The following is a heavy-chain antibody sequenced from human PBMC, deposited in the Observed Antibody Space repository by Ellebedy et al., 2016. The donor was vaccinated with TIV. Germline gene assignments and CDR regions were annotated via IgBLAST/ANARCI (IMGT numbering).Heavy chain of an antibody. D-gene: IGHD2-15*01. CDR2: ISGSGGST. Sequence: GESLKISXAASGFTFSSYAMSWVRQAPGKGLEWVSVISGSGGSTYYADSVKGRFTISRDNSKNTLYLQMNSLRAEDTAVYYCATETGYCSGGSCPFDYWGQGTLVTVSS. CDR1: GFTFSSYA. CDR3: ATETGYCSGGSCPFDY. V-gene: IGHV3-23*01. J-gene: IGHJ4*02.